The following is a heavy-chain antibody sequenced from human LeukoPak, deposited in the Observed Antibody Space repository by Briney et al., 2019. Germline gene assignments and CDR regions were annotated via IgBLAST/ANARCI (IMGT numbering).Heavy chain of an antibody. D-gene: IGHD6-6*01. V-gene: IGHV3-9*01. Sequence: PGGSLRLSCAASGFTFDDYAMHWVRPAPGKGLEWVSGISWNSGSIGYADSVKGRFTISRDNAKNSLYLQMNSLRAEDTALYYCAKDSVRGYSSSSGPLDYWGQGTLVTVSS. CDR3: AKDSVRGYSSSSGPLDY. CDR1: GFTFDDYA. CDR2: ISWNSGSI. J-gene: IGHJ4*02.